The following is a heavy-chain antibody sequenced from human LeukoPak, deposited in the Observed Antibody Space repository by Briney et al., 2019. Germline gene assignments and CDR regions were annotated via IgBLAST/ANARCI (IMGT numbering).Heavy chain of an antibody. CDR2: ISAYNGNT. J-gene: IGHJ6*02. Sequence: GASVKVSCKASGYTFTSYGISWVRQAPGQGLEWMGWISAYNGNTNYAQKLQGRVTMTTDTSTSTAYMELRSLRSDDTAVYYCARVVGDYSLYYYYYYGMDVWGQGTTVTVSS. V-gene: IGHV1-18*01. D-gene: IGHD4-17*01. CDR1: GYTFTSYG. CDR3: ARVVGDYSLYYYYYYGMDV.